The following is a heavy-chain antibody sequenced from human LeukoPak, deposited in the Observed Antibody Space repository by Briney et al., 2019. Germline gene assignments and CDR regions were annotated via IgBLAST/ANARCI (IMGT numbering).Heavy chain of an antibody. CDR2: ISSSSSYI. D-gene: IGHD4-17*01. Sequence: GGSLRLSCAASGFTFSSYSMNWVRQAPGKGLEWVSSISSSSSYIYYADSVKGRFTISRDNAKNSLYLQMNSLRAEDTAVYYCASLDYGDYYYYMDVWGKGTTVTISS. CDR1: GFTFSSYS. J-gene: IGHJ6*03. CDR3: ASLDYGDYYYYMDV. V-gene: IGHV3-21*01.